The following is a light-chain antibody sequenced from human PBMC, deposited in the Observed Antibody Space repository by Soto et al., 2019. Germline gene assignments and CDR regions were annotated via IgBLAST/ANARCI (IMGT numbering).Light chain of an antibody. CDR3: QQYASSPLT. J-gene: IGKJ4*01. Sequence: EIVLTQSPGTLSLSPGERATLSCRASQSVGRNYLAWYQQKLGQAPRLLIHGASSRATGIPDRFSGSGSGTDFILTISRVEPEDFAVYYCQQYASSPLTFGGGTKLEIK. CDR2: GAS. V-gene: IGKV3-20*01. CDR1: QSVGRNY.